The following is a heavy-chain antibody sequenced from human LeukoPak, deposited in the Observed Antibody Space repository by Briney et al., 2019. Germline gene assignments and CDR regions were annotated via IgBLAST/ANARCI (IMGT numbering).Heavy chain of an antibody. CDR2: ISYDGSNK. V-gene: IGHV3-30*04. D-gene: IGHD4/OR15-4a*01. J-gene: IGHJ4*02. CDR3: AKDEGAFPNYFDY. CDR1: GFTFSRYA. Sequence: GGSLRLSCAASGFTFSRYAMNWVRQAPGKGLEWVAVISYDGSNKYYADSVKGRFTISRDNSKNTLYLQMNSLRAEDTAVYYCAKDEGAFPNYFDYWGQGTLVTVST.